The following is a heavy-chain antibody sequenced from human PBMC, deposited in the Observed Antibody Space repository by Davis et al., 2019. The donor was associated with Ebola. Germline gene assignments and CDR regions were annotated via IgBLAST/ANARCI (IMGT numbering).Heavy chain of an antibody. Sequence: GGSLRLSCAASGFTVSSNYMSWVRQAPGKGLEWVSVIYSGGSTYYADSVKGRFTISRHNSKNTLYLQMNSLRAEDTAVYYCAREGVGYCSSTSCYYYGMDVWGQGTTVTVSS. CDR3: AREGVGYCSSTSCYYYGMDV. D-gene: IGHD2-2*01. CDR1: GFTVSSNY. J-gene: IGHJ6*02. CDR2: IYSGGST. V-gene: IGHV3-53*04.